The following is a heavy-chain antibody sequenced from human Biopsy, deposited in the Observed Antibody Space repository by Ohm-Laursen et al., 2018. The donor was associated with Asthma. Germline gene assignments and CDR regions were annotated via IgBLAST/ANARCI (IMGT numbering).Heavy chain of an antibody. D-gene: IGHD1-26*01. V-gene: IGHV3-30*18. J-gene: IGHJ4*02. CDR2: ISFDGSNK. CDR1: GFNFHNYG. CDR3: AKDVFPGWELRRGPDY. Sequence: SLRLSCTAPGFNFHNYGMNWVRQAPGKGLDWVAVISFDGSNKNYTDSVKGRFTISRDNSRNTLHLQMNSLRADDTAVYYCAKDVFPGWELRRGPDYWGQGTLVTVSS.